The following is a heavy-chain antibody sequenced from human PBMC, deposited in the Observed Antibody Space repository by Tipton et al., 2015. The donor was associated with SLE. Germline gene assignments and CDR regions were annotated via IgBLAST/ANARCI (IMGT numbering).Heavy chain of an antibody. CDR1: GGSISSGSYS. D-gene: IGHD3-10*01. J-gene: IGHJ6*02. CDR2: IFHTGSA. V-gene: IGHV4-30-2*01. Sequence: TLSLTCTVSGGSISSGSYSWSWIRQPPGKGLEWIGYIFHTGSAYYNPSLRSRLTISLDRSNNQFSLKLSSMTAADTAVYYCARGGFREPDYFYYGMDVWGQGTTVTVSS. CDR3: ARGGFREPDYFYYGMDV.